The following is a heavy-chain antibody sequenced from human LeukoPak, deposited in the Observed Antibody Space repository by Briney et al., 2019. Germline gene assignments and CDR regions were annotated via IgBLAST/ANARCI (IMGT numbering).Heavy chain of an antibody. V-gene: IGHV4-34*01. CDR3: ARGVPAAIFLYNWFDP. D-gene: IGHD2-2*01. CDR2: INHSGST. Sequence: PSETLSLTCAVYGGSFSGYYRSWIRQPPGKGLEWIGEINHSGSTNYNPSLKSRVNISVDTSKNQFALTLSSVNAADTAVYYCARGVPAAIFLYNWFDPWGQGTLVTVSS. CDR1: GGSFSGYY. J-gene: IGHJ5*02.